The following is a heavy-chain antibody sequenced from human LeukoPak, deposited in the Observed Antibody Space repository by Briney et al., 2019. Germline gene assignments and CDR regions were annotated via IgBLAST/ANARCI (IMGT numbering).Heavy chain of an antibody. Sequence: PSETLSLTCAVSGYSISSGYYWGWIRQPPGQGLEWIGSIYHSGSTYYNPSLKSRVTISVDTSKNQFSLKLSSVTAADTAVYYCARRGSSGWYWYFDLWGRGTLVTVSS. CDR3: ARRGSSGWYWYFDL. V-gene: IGHV4-38-2*01. CDR1: GYSISSGYY. D-gene: IGHD6-19*01. CDR2: IYHSGST. J-gene: IGHJ2*01.